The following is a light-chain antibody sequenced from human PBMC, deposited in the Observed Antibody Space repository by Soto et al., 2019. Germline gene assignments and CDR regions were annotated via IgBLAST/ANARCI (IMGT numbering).Light chain of an antibody. CDR3: QAYDTSLNGYV. J-gene: IGLJ1*01. Sequence: QSALTQPPSVSGAPGQRVTISCTGSSSNFGAGYHVHWYQQLPETAPKLLIYDNTNRPSGVPDRFSGSKSDTSASLAITGLQAEDEADYYCQAYDTSLNGYVFGTGTKLTVL. CDR2: DNT. V-gene: IGLV1-40*01. CDR1: SSNFGAGYH.